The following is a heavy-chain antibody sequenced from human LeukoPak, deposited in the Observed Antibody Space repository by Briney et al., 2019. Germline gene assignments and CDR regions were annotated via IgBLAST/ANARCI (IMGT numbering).Heavy chain of an antibody. J-gene: IGHJ4*02. V-gene: IGHV3-21*04. Sequence: PGGSLRLSCAASGFTFSSYSMNWVRQAPGKGVEWVSSISSSSSYIYYADSVKGRFTISRDNTKNSLYLQMNSLRVEDTAVYYCARVLGSYAVDYWGQGTLATVSS. CDR1: GFTFSSYS. CDR2: ISSSSSYI. CDR3: ARVLGSYAVDY. D-gene: IGHD3-10*01.